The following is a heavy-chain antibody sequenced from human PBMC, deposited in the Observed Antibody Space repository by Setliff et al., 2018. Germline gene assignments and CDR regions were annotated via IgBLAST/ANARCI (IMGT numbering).Heavy chain of an antibody. CDR1: GYSFLIYW. V-gene: IGHV5-51*01. CDR2: IYPGDSGI. D-gene: IGHD3-10*01. Sequence: PGESLKISCQASGYSFLIYWIGWVRQMPGKGLEWMGIIYPGDSGIRYSPSFEGQVTISADKSITTAYLQWSSLKASDTATYFCVRAGSGIGGDLDYWGQGTLVTVSS. J-gene: IGHJ4*02. CDR3: VRAGSGIGGDLDY.